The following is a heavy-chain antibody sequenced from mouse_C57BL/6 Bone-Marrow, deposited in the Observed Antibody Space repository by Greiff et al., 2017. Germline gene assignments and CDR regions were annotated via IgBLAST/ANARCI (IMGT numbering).Heavy chain of an antibody. Sequence: VQLQQSGPELVKPGASVKISCKASGYAFSSSWMNWVKQRPGKGLEWIGRIYPGDGGTSYNGKFKGKATLTADKSYSKAYMQLRSLTSEYSAVYFGARVCITTVVAFDYWGQGTTLTVSS. CDR2: IYPGDGGT. D-gene: IGHD1-1*01. J-gene: IGHJ2*01. CDR1: GYAFSSSW. CDR3: ARVCITTVVAFDY. V-gene: IGHV1-82*01.